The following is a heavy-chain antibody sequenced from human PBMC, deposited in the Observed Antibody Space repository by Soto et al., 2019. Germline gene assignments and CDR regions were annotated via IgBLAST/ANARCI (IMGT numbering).Heavy chain of an antibody. D-gene: IGHD3-3*01. V-gene: IGHV1-18*04. CDR1: GYTFSNYA. CDR3: ARAISLIPAAPAY. CDR2: ISPYNGNA. J-gene: IGHJ4*02. Sequence: ASVKVSCKTSGYTFSNYAISWVRQAPGQGLEWMGWISPYNGNANYTEKFQGRVSMTTDTSTTTAYMELTSLTSDDTAIYYCARAISLIPAAPAYWGQGTLVTVSS.